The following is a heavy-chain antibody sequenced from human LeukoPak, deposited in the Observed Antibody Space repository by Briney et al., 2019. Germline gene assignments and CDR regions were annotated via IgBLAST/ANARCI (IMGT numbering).Heavy chain of an antibody. V-gene: IGHV3-30*02. Sequence: GGSLRLSCAASGFTFSSYGMHWVRQAPGKGLEWVAFIRYDGSNKYYADSVKGRFTISRDNSKNTLYLQMNSLRAEDTAVYYCAKGILDYDFWSGYPNDAFDIWGQGTMVTVSS. J-gene: IGHJ3*02. CDR3: AKGILDYDFWSGYPNDAFDI. D-gene: IGHD3-3*01. CDR2: IRYDGSNK. CDR1: GFTFSSYG.